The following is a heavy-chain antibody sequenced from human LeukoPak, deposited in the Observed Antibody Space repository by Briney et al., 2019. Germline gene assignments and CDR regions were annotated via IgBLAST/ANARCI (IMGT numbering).Heavy chain of an antibody. CDR3: ARDLASITMVRGVQPYYYYGMDV. V-gene: IGHV1-69*13. J-gene: IGHJ6*02. Sequence: ASVKVSCKASGGTFSSYAISWVRQAPGQGLEWMGGIIPIFGTANYAQKFQGRVTITADESTSTAYMELSSLRSEDTAVYYCARDLASITMVRGVQPYYYYGMDVWGQGTTVTVSS. CDR2: IIPIFGTA. D-gene: IGHD3-10*01. CDR1: GGTFSSYA.